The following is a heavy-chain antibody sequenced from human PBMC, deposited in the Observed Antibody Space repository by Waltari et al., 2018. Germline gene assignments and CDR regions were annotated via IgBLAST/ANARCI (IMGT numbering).Heavy chain of an antibody. D-gene: IGHD6-13*01. J-gene: IGHJ3*02. Sequence: QVQLQESGPGLVKPSQTLSLTCTVSGGSISSGSYSWSWIRQPAGKGLELIGRIYTSGSTNYNPSLKSRVTISVDTSKNQFSLKLSSVTAADTAVYYCARALVAAAGRAFDIWGQGTMVTVSS. CDR1: GGSISSGSYS. CDR3: ARALVAAAGRAFDI. V-gene: IGHV4-61*02. CDR2: IYTSGST.